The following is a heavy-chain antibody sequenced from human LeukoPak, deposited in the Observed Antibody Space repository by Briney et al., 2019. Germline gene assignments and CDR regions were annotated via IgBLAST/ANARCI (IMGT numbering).Heavy chain of an antibody. D-gene: IGHD3-22*01. J-gene: IGHJ4*02. CDR3: AKANYYDSSGYYENLDY. CDR1: GFTFSSNA. Sequence: GGSLRLSCAASGFTFSSNAMSWVRQAPGKGLEWVSAISGSGGSTYYADSVKGRFTISRDNSKNTLYLQMNSLRAEDTAVYYCAKANYYDSSGYYENLDYWGQGTLVTVSS. CDR2: ISGSGGST. V-gene: IGHV3-23*01.